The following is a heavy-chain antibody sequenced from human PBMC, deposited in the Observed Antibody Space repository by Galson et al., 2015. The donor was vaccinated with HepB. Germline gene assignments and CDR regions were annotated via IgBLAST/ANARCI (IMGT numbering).Heavy chain of an antibody. V-gene: IGHV2-5*02. Sequence: PALVKPTQTLTLTCTFSGFSLSTNGVGVGWIRQPPGKALEWLAIIYWDDDKRYSPSLKSRLTITTDTSKNQVVLTMTTMDPVDTATYYCAHRHIVAPSFFDQWGQGSLVTVSS. CDR1: GFSLSTNGVG. CDR3: AHRHIVAPSFFDQ. D-gene: IGHD2-15*01. CDR2: IYWDDDK. J-gene: IGHJ4*02.